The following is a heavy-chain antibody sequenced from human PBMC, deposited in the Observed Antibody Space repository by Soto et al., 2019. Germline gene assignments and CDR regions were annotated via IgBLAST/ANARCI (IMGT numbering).Heavy chain of an antibody. Sequence: PGESLKISCKGSGYSFTIYCIGWVLQMPWKGLEWMGIIYPGDSDTRYSPSFQGQVTISADKSISTAYPQWSSLKASDTAMYYCARHSSSRYYYYGMDVWGQGTTVTVSS. CDR2: IYPGDSDT. V-gene: IGHV5-51*01. CDR3: ARHSSSRYYYYGMDV. D-gene: IGHD6-6*01. J-gene: IGHJ6*02. CDR1: GYSFTIYC.